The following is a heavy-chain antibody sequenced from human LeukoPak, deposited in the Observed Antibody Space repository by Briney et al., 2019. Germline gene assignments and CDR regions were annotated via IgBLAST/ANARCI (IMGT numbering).Heavy chain of an antibody. J-gene: IGHJ6*01. Sequence: ASVKVSCKASGYTFTSYDIIWVRQAPGHGLEWMGWMNPNSGNTGYAQKFQGRVTMTRNTSIRTAYMELTSLTSEDTAVYYCARPGSYCSGGTCSSAHAMDVWGQGTTATVSS. D-gene: IGHD2-15*01. V-gene: IGHV1-8*01. CDR3: ARPGSYCSGGTCSSAHAMDV. CDR2: MNPNSGNT. CDR1: GYTFTSYD.